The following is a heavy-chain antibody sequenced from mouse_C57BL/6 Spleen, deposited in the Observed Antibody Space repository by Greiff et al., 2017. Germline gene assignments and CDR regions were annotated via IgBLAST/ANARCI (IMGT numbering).Heavy chain of an antibody. V-gene: IGHV1-22*01. CDR2: INPNNGGT. CDR3: ARSGSPYFDY. Sequence: EVMLVESGPELVKPGASVKMSCKASGYTFTDYNMHWVKQSHGKSLEWIGYINPNNGGTSYNQKFKGKATLTVNKSSSTAYMELRSLTSEDSAVYYCARSGSPYFDYWGQGTTLTVSS. CDR1: GYTFTDYN. J-gene: IGHJ2*01. D-gene: IGHD1-1*01.